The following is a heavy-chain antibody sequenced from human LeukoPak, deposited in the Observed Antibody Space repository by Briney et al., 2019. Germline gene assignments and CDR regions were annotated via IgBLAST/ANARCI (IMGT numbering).Heavy chain of an antibody. CDR1: GFTFSTYS. CDR2: ISGSAAST. V-gene: IGHV3-23*01. J-gene: IGHJ4*02. D-gene: IGHD2-2*01. Sequence: GSLRLSCATSGFTFSTYSMSWVRQAPGKGLEWVSAISGSAASTYHADSVKGRFTISRDNSKNTLYLRMNSLRAEDTALYYCAKEVPCSSTSYFSPALDYWGQGTLVTVSS. CDR3: AKEVPCSSTSYFSPALDY.